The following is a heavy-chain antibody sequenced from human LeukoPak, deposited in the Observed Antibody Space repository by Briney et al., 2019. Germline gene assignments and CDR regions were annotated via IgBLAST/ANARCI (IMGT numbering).Heavy chain of an antibody. J-gene: IGHJ4*02. CDR3: ARGNRITIFGVVITPAYFDY. Sequence: ASVKASCKASGYTFTGYYMHWVRQAPGQGLEWMGRINPNSGGTNYAQKFQGRVTMTRDTSISTAYMELSRLRSDDTAVYYCARGNRITIFGVVITPAYFDYWGQGTLVTVSS. V-gene: IGHV1-2*06. CDR2: INPNSGGT. CDR1: GYTFTGYY. D-gene: IGHD3-3*01.